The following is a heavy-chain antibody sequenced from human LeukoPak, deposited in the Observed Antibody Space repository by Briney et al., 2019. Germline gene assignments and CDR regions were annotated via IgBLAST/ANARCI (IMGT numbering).Heavy chain of an antibody. Sequence: ASVKVSCKASGYRFTSYDMHWVRQAPGQGLEWMGGFDPEDGETIYAQKFQGRVTMTEDTSTDTAYMELSSLRSEDTAVYYCATAAYGDYVDYWGQGTLVTASS. D-gene: IGHD4-17*01. CDR2: FDPEDGET. V-gene: IGHV1-24*01. CDR3: ATAAYGDYVDY. CDR1: GYRFTSYD. J-gene: IGHJ4*02.